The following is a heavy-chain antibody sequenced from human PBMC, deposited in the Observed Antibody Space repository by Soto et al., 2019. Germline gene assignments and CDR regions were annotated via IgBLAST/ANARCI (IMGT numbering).Heavy chain of an antibody. V-gene: IGHV4-61*03. CDR3: AREYSNSPEAFDF. D-gene: IGHD6-6*01. CDR2: IYYTGST. J-gene: IGHJ4*02. Sequence: SETLSLTCTVSGVSVNNDNYYWSWIRQPPGKGLEWIGYIYYTGSTTYNPSLKSRVTISLDTSRNHFSLSLSSVTAADTAVFYCAREYSNSPEAFDFWGRGTLVTVSS. CDR1: GVSVNNDNYY.